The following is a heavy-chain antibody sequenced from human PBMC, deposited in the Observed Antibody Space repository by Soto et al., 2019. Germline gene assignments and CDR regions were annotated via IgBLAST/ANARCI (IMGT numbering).Heavy chain of an antibody. J-gene: IGHJ3*02. CDR2: ISWNSGSI. D-gene: IGHD3-22*01. CDR3: AKDSSFDYYDSSGPDAFDI. CDR1: GFTFDDYA. V-gene: IGHV3-9*01. Sequence: GGSLRLSCAASGFTFDDYAMHWVRQAPGKGLEWVSGISWNSGSIGYADSVKGRFTISRNNAKNSLYLQMNSLRAEDTALYYCAKDSSFDYYDSSGPDAFDIWGQGTMVTVSS.